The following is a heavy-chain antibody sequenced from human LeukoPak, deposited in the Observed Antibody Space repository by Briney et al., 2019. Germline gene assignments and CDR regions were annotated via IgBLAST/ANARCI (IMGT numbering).Heavy chain of an antibody. Sequence: PSETLSLTCTVSGGSISSYYWSWIRQPPGKGLEWIGYIYTSGSTNHNPSLKSRVTISVDTSKNQFSLKLSSVTAADTAAYYCASHSYDFWSGYYVPYMDVWGKGTTVTVSS. CDR3: ASHSYDFWSGYYVPYMDV. J-gene: IGHJ6*03. D-gene: IGHD3-3*01. V-gene: IGHV4-4*09. CDR1: GGSISSYY. CDR2: IYTSGST.